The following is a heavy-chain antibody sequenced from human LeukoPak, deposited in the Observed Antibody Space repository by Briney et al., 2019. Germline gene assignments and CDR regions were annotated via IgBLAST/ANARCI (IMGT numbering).Heavy chain of an antibody. CDR2: IYTSGST. D-gene: IGHD5-18*01. V-gene: IGHV4-4*07. Sequence: SETLSLTCTVSGGSISSYYWSWIRQPAGKGLEWIGRIYTSGSTNYNPSLKSRVTMSVDTSKNQFSLKLNSVTAADTAVYYCARDIDKTAMLFKGFDTWGQGTLVTVSS. CDR1: GGSISSYY. J-gene: IGHJ5*02. CDR3: ARDIDKTAMLFKGFDT.